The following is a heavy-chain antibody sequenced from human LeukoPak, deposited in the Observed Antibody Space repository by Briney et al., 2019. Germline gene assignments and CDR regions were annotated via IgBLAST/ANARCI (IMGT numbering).Heavy chain of an antibody. CDR2: IYSGGST. CDR1: GFIVSSNY. D-gene: IGHD1-7*01. Sequence: PGGSLRLSCAASGFIVSSNYMSWVRQAPGKGLEWVSVIYSGGSTYYADSVKGRFTISRDNAKNTLYLQVNSLRAEDTAMYYCARDLTIYGTGPHFGDWGQGTLVTVSS. CDR3: ARDLTIYGTGPHFGD. V-gene: IGHV3-53*01. J-gene: IGHJ4*02.